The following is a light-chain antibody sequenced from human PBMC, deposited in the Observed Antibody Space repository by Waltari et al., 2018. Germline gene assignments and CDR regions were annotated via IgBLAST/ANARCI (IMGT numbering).Light chain of an antibody. Sequence: DIVMIQSPESLTVSLGEMATINCTYSQSVLYSSNTKTYLNWSQQKIGQPPKLLIYWASTRESGVPVRFSGSGSGTDFTLTISSLQAEDVAVYYCQQYYSTPWTFGQGTKVEIK. CDR3: QQYYSTPWT. J-gene: IGKJ1*01. CDR2: WAS. CDR1: QSVLYSSNTKTY. V-gene: IGKV4-1*01.